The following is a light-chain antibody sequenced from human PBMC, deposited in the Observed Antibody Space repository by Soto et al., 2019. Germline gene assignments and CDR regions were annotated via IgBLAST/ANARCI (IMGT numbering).Light chain of an antibody. CDR1: SSDIGGYNY. CDR2: EVN. CDR3: SSYTSSSTSV. Sequence: QSALTQPASVSGCPGQSITLSCTGTSSDIGGYNYVSWYQQHPGEAPKLMIFEVNNRPSGVSHRFSGSKSGNTASLTISGLQAEDEADYYCSSYTSSSTSVFGGGTKLTVL. V-gene: IGLV2-14*01. J-gene: IGLJ1*01.